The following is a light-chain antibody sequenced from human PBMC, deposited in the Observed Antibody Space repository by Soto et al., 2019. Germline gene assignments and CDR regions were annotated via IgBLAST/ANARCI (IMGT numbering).Light chain of an antibody. CDR1: QSISSY. CDR3: QQYNSYSQT. CDR2: DAS. Sequence: DIQMTQYPSSLSASVGDRVTITCRASQSISSYLNWYQQKPGKAPKLLIYDASSLESGVPSRFSGSGSGTEFTLTISSLQPDDFATYYCQQYNSYSQTFGQGTKVDI. J-gene: IGKJ1*01. V-gene: IGKV1-5*01.